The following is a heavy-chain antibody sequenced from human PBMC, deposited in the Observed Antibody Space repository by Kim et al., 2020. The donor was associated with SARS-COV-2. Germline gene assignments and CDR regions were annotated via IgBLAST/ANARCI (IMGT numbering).Heavy chain of an antibody. D-gene: IGHD1-26*01. Sequence: GGSLRLSCAASGFTFSSYAMNWVRQAPGKGLEYVSSISSNGGSTYYANSVKGRFTISRDNSKNTLYLQMGSLRAEDMAVYYCARGRGSYDLFGSWGQGALVTVSS. CDR1: GFTFSSYA. CDR2: ISSNGGST. CDR3: ARGRGSYDLFGS. V-gene: IGHV3-64*01. J-gene: IGHJ4*02.